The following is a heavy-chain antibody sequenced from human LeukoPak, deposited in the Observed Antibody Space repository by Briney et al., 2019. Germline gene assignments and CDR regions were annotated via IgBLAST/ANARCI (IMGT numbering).Heavy chain of an antibody. D-gene: IGHD6-13*01. V-gene: IGHV4-59*01. CDR2: IYYTGST. J-gene: IGHJ4*02. Sequence: SETLSLTCSVTGGSISSYYWSWIRQPPGKGLEWIGYIYYTGSTNYNPSLKSRVTISVDTSKNQFSLKLSSVTAADTAVYYCARQQLSQLYYFDNWGQGTLVTVSS. CDR1: GGSISSYY. CDR3: ARQQLSQLYYFDN.